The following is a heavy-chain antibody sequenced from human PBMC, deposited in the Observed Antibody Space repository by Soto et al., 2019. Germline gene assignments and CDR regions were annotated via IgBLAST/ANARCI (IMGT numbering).Heavy chain of an antibody. CDR1: GFTFSTYY. J-gene: IGHJ5*02. Sequence: RWFLILSCSTSGFTFSTYYISWVPQAPGKGLEWVANIKQDGSAEKYLESVKGRLTIYRDNEKKSLYLQMNRLRVEDTAVYYCVGDVRGAETQYNWFAPWGQGALVTVS. CDR2: IKQDGSAE. CDR3: VGDVRGAETQYNWFAP. V-gene: IGHV3-7*01.